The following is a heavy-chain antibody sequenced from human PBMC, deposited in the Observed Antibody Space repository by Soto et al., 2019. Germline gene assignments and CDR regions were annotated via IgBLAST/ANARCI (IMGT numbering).Heavy chain of an antibody. J-gene: IGHJ6*03. CDR2: MNPNSGNT. CDR1: GYTFTSYD. Sequence: PVKVCCKASGYTFTSYDINWVRQATGQGLEWMGWMNPNSGNTGYAQKFQGRVTMTRNTSISTAYMELSSLRSEDTAVYYCAMGSGSYYYYYYYYYMDVWGKGTTVTVS. V-gene: IGHV1-8*01. CDR3: AMGSGSYYYYYYYYYMDV. D-gene: IGHD3-10*01.